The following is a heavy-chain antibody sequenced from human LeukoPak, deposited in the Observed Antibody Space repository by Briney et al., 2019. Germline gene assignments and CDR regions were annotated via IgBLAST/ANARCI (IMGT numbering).Heavy chain of an antibody. CDR2: IYHSGST. J-gene: IGHJ4*02. CDR3: ARHRACSSTSCYTGLFDY. CDR1: GYSISSGYY. Sequence: TSETLSLTCAVSGYSISSGYYWGWIRQPPVKGLEWIGSIYHSGSTYYNPSLKSRVTISVDTSKNQFSLKLSSVTAADTAVYYCARHRACSSTSCYTGLFDYWGQGTLVTVSS. D-gene: IGHD2-2*02. V-gene: IGHV4-38-2*01.